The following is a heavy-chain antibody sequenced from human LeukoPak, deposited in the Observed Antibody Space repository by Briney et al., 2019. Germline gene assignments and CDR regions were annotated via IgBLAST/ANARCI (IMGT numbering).Heavy chain of an antibody. V-gene: IGHV1-8*01. J-gene: IGHJ6*02. D-gene: IGHD6-19*01. Sequence: ASVTVSFKASGYTFTSYDINWVRQATGQGLEWMGWMNPNSGNTGYAQKFQGRVTMTRNTSISTAYMELSSLRSEDTAVYYCARDVPYSSGWSYYYYYGMDVWGQGTTVTVSS. CDR2: MNPNSGNT. CDR3: ARDVPYSSGWSYYYYYGMDV. CDR1: GYTFTSYD.